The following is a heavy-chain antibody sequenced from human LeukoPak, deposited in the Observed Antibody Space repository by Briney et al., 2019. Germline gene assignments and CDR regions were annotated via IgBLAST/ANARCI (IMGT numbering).Heavy chain of an antibody. CDR2: IKPDGSDK. CDR3: AREGSSSPGFYYYYYYMDV. V-gene: IGHV3-7*01. CDR1: GFMFSNYW. J-gene: IGHJ6*03. Sequence: PGGSLRLSCAASGFMFSNYWMNWVRQAPGQGLEWVANIKPDGSDKYYLDSIKGRFTISRDNAKNSLFLQLSSLRSEDTAVYFCAREGSSSPGFYYYYYYMDVWGKGTTVTVSS. D-gene: IGHD6-6*01.